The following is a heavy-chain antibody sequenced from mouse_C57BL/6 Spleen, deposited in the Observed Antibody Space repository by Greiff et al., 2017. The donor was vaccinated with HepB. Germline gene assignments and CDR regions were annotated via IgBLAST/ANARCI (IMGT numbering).Heavy chain of an antibody. CDR1: GYTFTSYW. J-gene: IGHJ3*01. CDR3: ARAGYYRGFAY. CDR2: IAPADSYH. Sequence: VQLQQSGAELVMPGASVKLSCKASGYTFTSYWMHWVKQRPGQGLEWIGEIAPADSYHNYNQKFKGKTTLTVDKSSSTAYMQRSSLTSEDSAVYYGARAGYYRGFAYWGQGTLVTVSA. V-gene: IGHV1-69*01. D-gene: IGHD2-12*01.